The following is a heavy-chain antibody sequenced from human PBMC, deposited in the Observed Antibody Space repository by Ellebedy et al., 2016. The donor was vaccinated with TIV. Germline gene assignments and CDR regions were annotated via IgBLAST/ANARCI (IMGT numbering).Heavy chain of an antibody. Sequence: PGGSLRLSCTASGFTLGDYAMSWFRQAPGKGLEWVGFIRSKAYGGTTEYAASVKGRFTISRDDSKSIAYLQMNSLKTEDTAVYYCTRDEGSGGSGTFGYWGQGTLVTVSS. V-gene: IGHV3-49*03. J-gene: IGHJ4*02. D-gene: IGHD2-15*01. CDR2: IRSKAYGGTT. CDR1: GFTLGDYA. CDR3: TRDEGSGGSGTFGY.